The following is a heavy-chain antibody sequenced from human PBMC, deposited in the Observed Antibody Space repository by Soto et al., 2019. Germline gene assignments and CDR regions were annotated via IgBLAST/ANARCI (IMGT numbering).Heavy chain of an antibody. D-gene: IGHD3-3*01. CDR2: ISYDGSNK. Sequence: GGSLRLSCAASGFTFSSYGMHWVRQAPGKGLEWVAVISYDGSNKYYADSVKGRFTISRDNSKNTLYLQMNSLRAEDTAVYYCATPVNFWSGYERGYSYGSGPYYYYYGMDVWGQGTTVTVSS. CDR3: ATPVNFWSGYERGYSYGSGPYYYYYGMDV. CDR1: GFTFSSYG. V-gene: IGHV3-30*03. J-gene: IGHJ6*02.